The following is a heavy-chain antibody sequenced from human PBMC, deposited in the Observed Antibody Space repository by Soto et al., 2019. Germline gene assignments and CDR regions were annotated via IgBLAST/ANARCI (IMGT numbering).Heavy chain of an antibody. V-gene: IGHV4-39*01. Sequence: SETLSLTCTVSGGSISSNSYYWGWIRQPPGKGLEWIGHIYYSGSTYYNPSLKSRVTISVDTSKNQFSLKLSSVTAADTAVYYCARIRGSSGCFDYWGQGTLVTVSS. D-gene: IGHD3-16*01. CDR2: IYYSGST. CDR1: GGSISSNSYY. CDR3: ARIRGSSGCFDY. J-gene: IGHJ4*03.